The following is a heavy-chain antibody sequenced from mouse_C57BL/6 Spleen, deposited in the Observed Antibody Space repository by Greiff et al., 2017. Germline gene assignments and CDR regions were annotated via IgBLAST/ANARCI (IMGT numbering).Heavy chain of an antibody. D-gene: IGHD2-3*01. V-gene: IGHV1-69*01. CDR1: GYTFTSYW. J-gene: IGHJ1*03. Sequence: QVQLQQPGAELVMPGASVKLSCKASGYTFTSYWMHWVKQRPGQGLEWIGEIDPSDSYTNYNQKFKGKSTLTVDKSSSTAYMQLSSLTSADSAVYYCARWDGYYRYFDVWGTGTTVTVSS. CDR2: IDPSDSYT. CDR3: ARWDGYYRYFDV.